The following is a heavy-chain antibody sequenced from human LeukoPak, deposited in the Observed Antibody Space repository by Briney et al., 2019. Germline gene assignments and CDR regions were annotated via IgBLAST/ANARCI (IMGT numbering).Heavy chain of an antibody. V-gene: IGHV3-23*01. CDR3: AKDLPRKVVGAEELGDY. Sequence: PGGSLRLSCAASGFTFSSYAMSWVRQAPGKGREWVSAISGSGGSTYYADSVKGRFTISRDNSKNTLYLQMNRLRAEDTAVYYCAKDLPRKVVGAEELGDYWGQGTLVTVSS. J-gene: IGHJ4*02. D-gene: IGHD1-26*01. CDR1: GFTFSSYA. CDR2: ISGSGGST.